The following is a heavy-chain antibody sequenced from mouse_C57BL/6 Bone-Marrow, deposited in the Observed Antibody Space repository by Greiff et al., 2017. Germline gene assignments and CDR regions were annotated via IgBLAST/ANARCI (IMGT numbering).Heavy chain of an antibody. J-gene: IGHJ2*01. CDR2: IWSDGST. Sequence: VQLQQSGPGLVAPSQSLSITCTVSGFSLTSYGVHWVRQPPGKGLEWLVVIWSDGSTTYNSALKTRQSISKDNSKSQVFLKMNSLQTDDKAMYYCARHGGYDGYFDYWGQGTTLTVSS. CDR3: ARHGGYDGYFDY. D-gene: IGHD2-2*01. V-gene: IGHV2-6-1*01. CDR1: GFSLTSYG.